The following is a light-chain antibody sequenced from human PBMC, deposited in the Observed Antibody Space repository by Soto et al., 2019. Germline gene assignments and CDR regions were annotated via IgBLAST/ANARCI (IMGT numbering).Light chain of an antibody. Sequence: EIVMSQSPAILSVSPGERATLSCRASQSVSSNLAWYQQKPGQAPRLLIYGASTRATGIPARFSGSGSGTEFTLTISSLQSEDFAVYFCQTVDKWPLFGQGTRLEIK. V-gene: IGKV3-15*01. J-gene: IGKJ5*01. CDR2: GAS. CDR1: QSVSSN. CDR3: QTVDKWPL.